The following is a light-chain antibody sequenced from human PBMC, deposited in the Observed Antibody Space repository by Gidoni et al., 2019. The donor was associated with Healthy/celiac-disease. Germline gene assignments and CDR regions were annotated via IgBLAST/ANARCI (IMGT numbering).Light chain of an antibody. V-gene: IGLV1-47*01. CDR3: AAWDDSLSGPSYV. CDR2: RNN. Sequence: QSVLTQPPSASGTPGPRVTISCSGSSSNIGSNYVYWYQQLPGTAPKPLIYRNNQRPSGVPDRFSGSKSGTSASLAISGLRSEDEADYYCAAWDDSLSGPSYVFGTGTKVTVL. J-gene: IGLJ1*01. CDR1: SSNIGSNY.